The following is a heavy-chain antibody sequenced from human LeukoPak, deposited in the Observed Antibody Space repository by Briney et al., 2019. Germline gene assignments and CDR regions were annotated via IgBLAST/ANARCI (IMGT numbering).Heavy chain of an antibody. CDR2: IWYDGSNE. V-gene: IGHV3-33*01. CDR3: ARDVVYSSSWQYY. CDR1: GFTFSSYG. J-gene: IGHJ4*02. Sequence: GGSLRLSCAASGFTFSSYGMHWVRQAPGKGLEWVAVIWYDGSNEYYADSVKGRFTISRDNSKNTLYLQMNSLRAEDTAVYYCARDVVYSSSWQYYWGQGTLVTVSS. D-gene: IGHD6-13*01.